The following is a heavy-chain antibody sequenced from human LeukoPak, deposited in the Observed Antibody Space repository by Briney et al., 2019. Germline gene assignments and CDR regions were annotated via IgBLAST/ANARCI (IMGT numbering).Heavy chain of an antibody. D-gene: IGHD7-27*01. V-gene: IGHV3-23*01. J-gene: IGHJ4*02. CDR1: GFTFNSYS. CDR2: ISGSGGST. Sequence: GGSLRLSCAASGFTFNSYSMSWVRQAPGRGLEWVSAISGSGGSTYYADSVKGRFTISRDNSKNTLYLQMNSLRAEDTAVYYCAIDPNWGVDYWGQGVLVTVSS. CDR3: AIDPNWGVDY.